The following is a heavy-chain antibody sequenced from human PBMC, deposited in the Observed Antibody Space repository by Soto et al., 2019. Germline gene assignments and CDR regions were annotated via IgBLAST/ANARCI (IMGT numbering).Heavy chain of an antibody. D-gene: IGHD4-4*01. CDR1: GYTFTNHG. J-gene: IGHJ4*02. CDR3: ARDLDYSNSICVY. CDR2: ISAYNGDT. Sequence: QVQMVQSGGEMKKPGASVKVSCKTSGYTFTNHGVSWVRQAPEQGLEWMGWISAYNGDTDYAPKFQDRVTMTMDTSTSTVFLELSSLRADDTAVYYCARDLDYSNSICVYWGQGTPVTVSS. V-gene: IGHV1-18*04.